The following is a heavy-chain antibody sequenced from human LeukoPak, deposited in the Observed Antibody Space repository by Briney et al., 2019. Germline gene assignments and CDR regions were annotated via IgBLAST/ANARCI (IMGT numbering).Heavy chain of an antibody. V-gene: IGHV4-38-2*02. CDR1: GGSISSYY. D-gene: IGHD2-15*01. CDR3: ARGMVVAAPRDAFDI. J-gene: IGHJ3*02. Sequence: SETLSLTCTVSGGSISSYYWSWIRQPPGKGLEWIGSIYHSGSTYYNPSLKSRVTISVDTSKNQFSLKLSSVTAADTAVYYCARGMVVAAPRDAFDIWGQGTMVTVSS. CDR2: IYHSGST.